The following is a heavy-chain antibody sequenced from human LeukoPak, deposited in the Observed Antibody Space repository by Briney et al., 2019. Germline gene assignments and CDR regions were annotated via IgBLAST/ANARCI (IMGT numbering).Heavy chain of an antibody. J-gene: IGHJ4*02. Sequence: GAPVKVSCKASGHTFTSYDINWVRQATGQGLEWMGWMNPNSGNTGYAQKFQGRVTMTRNTSISTAYMELSSLRSEDTAVYYCARAGARQIAAVGYWGQGTLVTVSS. CDR3: ARAGARQIAAVGY. CDR2: MNPNSGNT. D-gene: IGHD6-13*01. CDR1: GHTFTSYD. V-gene: IGHV1-8*01.